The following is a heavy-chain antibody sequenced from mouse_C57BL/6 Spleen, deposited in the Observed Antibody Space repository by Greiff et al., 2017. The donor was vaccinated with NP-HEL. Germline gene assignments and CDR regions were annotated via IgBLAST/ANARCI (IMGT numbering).Heavy chain of an antibody. CDR3: ARDTTVVPYYYAMDY. CDR2: ISSGSSTI. D-gene: IGHD1-1*01. V-gene: IGHV5-17*01. Sequence: EVQRVESGGGLVKPGGSLKLSCAASGFTFSDYGMHWVRQAPEKGLEWVAYISSGSSTIYYADTVKGRFTISRDNAKNTLFLQMTSLRSEDTAMYYCARDTTVVPYYYAMDYWGQGTSVTVSS. J-gene: IGHJ4*01. CDR1: GFTFSDYG.